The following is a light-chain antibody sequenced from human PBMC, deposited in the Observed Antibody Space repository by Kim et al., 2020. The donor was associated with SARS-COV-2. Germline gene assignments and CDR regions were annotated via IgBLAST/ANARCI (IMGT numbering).Light chain of an antibody. CDR2: AAS. Sequence: ASVGDRVTITCRTTQSISSHLNWYQQKPGRAPKLLISAASTLQGGVPSRFSGSGPETDFTLTISSLQPEDFATYFCQQSYITPFTFGPGTKVDIK. J-gene: IGKJ3*01. CDR1: QSISSH. CDR3: QQSYITPFT. V-gene: IGKV1-39*01.